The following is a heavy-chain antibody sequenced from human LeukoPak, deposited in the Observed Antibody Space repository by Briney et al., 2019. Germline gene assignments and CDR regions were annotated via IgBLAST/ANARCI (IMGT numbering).Heavy chain of an antibody. V-gene: IGHV4-59*01. CDR1: GGSISSWY. J-gene: IGHJ4*02. Sequence: PSETLSLTCTVSGGSISSWYWSWIRQPPGKGLEWIGYIYYSGSTNYNPSLKSRVTISVDTSKNQFSLKLSSVTAADTAVYYCARYSGPYFDYWGQGTLVTVSS. CDR3: ARYSGPYFDY. CDR2: IYYSGST. D-gene: IGHD5-12*01.